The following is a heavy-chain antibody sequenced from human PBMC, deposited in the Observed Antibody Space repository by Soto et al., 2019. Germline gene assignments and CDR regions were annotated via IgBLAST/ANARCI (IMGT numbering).Heavy chain of an antibody. J-gene: IGHJ4*02. V-gene: IGHV1-18*01. Sequence: QVQLVQSGAEVKKPGASVQVSCKASGYTFTSYGISWVRQAPGQGLEWMGWISAYNGNTNYAQNLHGIVTMHPDKYQRTAYMEMRSLRSDDTAVYYCARDKVGATTTCRPFDCCGQGTLVTVSS. CDR1: GYTFTSYG. D-gene: IGHD1-26*01. CDR3: ARDKVGATTTCRPFDC. CDR2: ISAYNGNT.